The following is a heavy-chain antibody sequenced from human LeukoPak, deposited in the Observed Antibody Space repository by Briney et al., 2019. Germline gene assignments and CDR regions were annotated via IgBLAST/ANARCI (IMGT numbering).Heavy chain of an antibody. CDR3: ARDIVATIGLGGRYFDY. CDR1: GGSISSGGYY. Sequence: PSQTLSLTCTVSGGSISSGGYYWSWIRLHPGKGLEWIGYIYYSGSTYYNPSLKSRVTISVDTSKNQFSLKLSSVTAADAAVYYCARDIVATIGLGGRYFDYWGQGTLVTVSS. D-gene: IGHD5-12*01. V-gene: IGHV4-31*03. J-gene: IGHJ4*02. CDR2: IYYSGST.